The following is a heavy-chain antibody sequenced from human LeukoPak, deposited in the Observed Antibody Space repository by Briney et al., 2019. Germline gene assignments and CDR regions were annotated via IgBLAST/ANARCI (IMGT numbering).Heavy chain of an antibody. Sequence: SIYYSGSTYYNPSLKSRVTISVDTSKNQFSLKLSSVTAADTAVYYCARQTRYCSGGSCYDYWGQGTLVTVSS. J-gene: IGHJ4*02. V-gene: IGHV4-39*01. CDR2: IYYSGST. D-gene: IGHD2-15*01. CDR3: ARQTRYCSGGSCYDY.